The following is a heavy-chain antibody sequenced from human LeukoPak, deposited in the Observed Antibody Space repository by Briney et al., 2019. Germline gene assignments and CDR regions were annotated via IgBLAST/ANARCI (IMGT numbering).Heavy chain of an antibody. Sequence: GGSLRLSCAASGFTVITNYMNWVRQAPGKGLEWVSVVYSGGSTFYADSVKGRFTISRDNAKNSLYLQMNSLRAEDTAVYYCARDYGDYAPDYWGQGTLVTVSS. CDR2: VYSGGST. CDR1: GFTVITNY. CDR3: ARDYGDYAPDY. J-gene: IGHJ4*02. V-gene: IGHV3-53*01. D-gene: IGHD4-17*01.